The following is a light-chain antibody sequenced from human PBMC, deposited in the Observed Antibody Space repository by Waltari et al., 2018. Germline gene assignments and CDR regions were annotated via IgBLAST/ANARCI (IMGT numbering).Light chain of an antibody. J-gene: IGKJ4*02. CDR1: QSVNNF. CDR2: EAS. CDR3: RQRANWPPLT. V-gene: IGKV3-11*01. Sequence: EVVLTQSPATLSLSAGERATLSCRARQSVNNFLAWYQQKPGQAPRLLIYEASQRATGIPCKFSGSRSGTYFTLTMSKPEPAEVAIYYCRQRANWPPLTFGGGTKVEFK.